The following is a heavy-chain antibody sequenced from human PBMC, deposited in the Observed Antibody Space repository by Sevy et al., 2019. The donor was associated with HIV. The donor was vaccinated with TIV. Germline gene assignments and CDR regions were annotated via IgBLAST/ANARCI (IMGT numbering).Heavy chain of an antibody. CDR3: AKDGLGGIRGWALDI. CDR1: GFTFSRDA. J-gene: IGHJ3*02. Sequence: GGSLRLSCAASGFTFSRDAMSWVRQAPGKGLEWISIISGDASTTYYADSVKGRFTISRDNSKNTLSLQMNSLRAEDTALYYCAKDGLGGIRGWALDIWGQGTMVTVSS. CDR2: ISGDASTT. D-gene: IGHD6-19*01. V-gene: IGHV3-23*01.